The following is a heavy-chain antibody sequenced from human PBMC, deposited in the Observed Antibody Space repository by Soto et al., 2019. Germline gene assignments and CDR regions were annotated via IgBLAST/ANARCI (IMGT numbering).Heavy chain of an antibody. CDR3: ARSYTYYYDSSGYYLDY. CDR1: GGSISSSSYY. CDR2: IYYSGST. Sequence: PSLTCTVSGGSISSSSYYWGWIRQPPGKGLEWIGSIYYSGSTYYNPSLKSRVTISVDTSKNQFSLKLSSVTAADTAVYYCARSYTYYYDSSGYYLDYWGQGTLVTVSS. J-gene: IGHJ4*02. V-gene: IGHV4-39*01. D-gene: IGHD3-22*01.